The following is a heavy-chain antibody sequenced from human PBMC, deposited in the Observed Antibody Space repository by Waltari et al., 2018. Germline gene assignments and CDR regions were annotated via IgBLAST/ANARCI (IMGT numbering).Heavy chain of an antibody. V-gene: IGHV3-48*04. CDR3: ARAQYDFWSALL. J-gene: IGHJ3*01. Sequence: EVQLVESGGGLVQPGGSLRLSCAASGFTFSSYSMNWVRQAPGKGLEWVSYISSSSGTIYYADSVKGRFTISRDNAKNSLYLQMNSLRAEDTAVYYCARAQYDFWSALLWGQGTMVTVSS. CDR2: ISSSSGTI. D-gene: IGHD3-3*01. CDR1: GFTFSSYS.